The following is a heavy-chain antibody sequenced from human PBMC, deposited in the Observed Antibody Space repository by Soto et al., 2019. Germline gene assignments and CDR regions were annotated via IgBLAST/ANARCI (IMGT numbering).Heavy chain of an antibody. CDR3: ARSEATALDY. CDR2: AHHSGRT. Sequence: SSETLSLTCAVSGGSISSGGYSWNWVRQPPGKGLEWIGEAHHSGRTNYNPSLKSRVTISVDRSQNRFSLRLSSVTAADTAVYYCARSEATALDYWGQGTLVTV. J-gene: IGHJ4*02. CDR1: GGSISSGGYS. V-gene: IGHV4-30-2*01.